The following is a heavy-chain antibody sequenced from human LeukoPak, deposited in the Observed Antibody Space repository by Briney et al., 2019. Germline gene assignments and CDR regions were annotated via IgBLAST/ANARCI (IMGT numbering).Heavy chain of an antibody. J-gene: IGHJ4*02. Sequence: SETLSLTCSVSGGSINSGDFHWSWVRQSPGKGLEWIGYINYRGSTDYNSSLKSRLIISVDTSKNHFSLKLNSVTAADTAVYYCASRGGYYNYWGQGRLVIVSS. CDR3: ASRGGYYNY. D-gene: IGHD3-10*01. CDR2: INYRGST. V-gene: IGHV4-30-4*01. CDR1: GGSINSGDFH.